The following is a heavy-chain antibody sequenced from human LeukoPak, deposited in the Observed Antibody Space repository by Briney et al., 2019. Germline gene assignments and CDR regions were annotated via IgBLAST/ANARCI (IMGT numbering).Heavy chain of an antibody. V-gene: IGHV3-48*03. CDR3: AGAGFDY. CDR2: ISSSASSI. CDR1: GVTFSGSE. J-gene: IGHJ4*02. Sequence: GGSLRLSCAASGVTFSGSEMNSVRQPPGKGLEWVSSISSSASSIYYADSVKGRFTISRDNARNSLYLQMNSLRAEDTAVYYCAGAGFDYWGQGTLVTVSS. D-gene: IGHD3-10*01.